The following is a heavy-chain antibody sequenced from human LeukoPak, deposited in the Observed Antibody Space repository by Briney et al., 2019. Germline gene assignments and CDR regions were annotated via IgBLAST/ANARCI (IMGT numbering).Heavy chain of an antibody. CDR3: ARELQQQLDY. CDR2: IIPILGIA. J-gene: IGHJ4*02. CDR1: GYTFTSYG. D-gene: IGHD6-13*01. Sequence: ASVKVSCKASGYTFTSYGISWVRQAPGQGLEWMGRIIPILGIANYAQKFQGRVTITADKSTSTAYMELSSLRSEDTAVYYCARELQQQLDYWGQGTLVTVSS. V-gene: IGHV1-69*04.